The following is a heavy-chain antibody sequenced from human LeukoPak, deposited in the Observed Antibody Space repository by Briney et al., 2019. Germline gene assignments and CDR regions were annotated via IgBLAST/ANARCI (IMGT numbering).Heavy chain of an antibody. CDR3: ARVGGSGNYFDY. V-gene: IGHV1-18*01. J-gene: IGHJ4*02. CDR1: GYTFTSYG. D-gene: IGHD3-10*01. Sequence: GASVKVPCKASGYTFTSYGISWVREAPGQGLEWMGWISAYNGNTNYAQKLQGRVTMTTDTSTSTAYVELRSLRSDDTAVYYCARVGGSGNYFDYWGQGTLVTVSS. CDR2: ISAYNGNT.